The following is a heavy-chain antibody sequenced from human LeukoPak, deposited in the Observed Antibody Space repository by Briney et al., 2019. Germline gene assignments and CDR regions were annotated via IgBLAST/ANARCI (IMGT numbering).Heavy chain of an antibody. CDR1: GFTFSSYA. Sequence: PGGSLRLSCAASGFTFSSYAMSWVRQAPGKGLEWVSAISGSGGSTYYADSVKGRFTISRDNSKNTLYLQMNSLRAEDTAVYYCAKPPPYDSSGYYFAAFDIWGQGTMVTVSS. CDR2: ISGSGGST. CDR3: AKPPPYDSSGYYFAAFDI. J-gene: IGHJ3*02. V-gene: IGHV3-23*01. D-gene: IGHD3-22*01.